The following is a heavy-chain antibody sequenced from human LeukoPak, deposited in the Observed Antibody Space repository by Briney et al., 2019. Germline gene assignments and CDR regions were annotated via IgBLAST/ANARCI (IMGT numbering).Heavy chain of an antibody. CDR3: AKSGVSGSYFRDYFDY. V-gene: IGHV3-23*01. J-gene: IGHJ4*02. CDR2: ISGSGGST. D-gene: IGHD1-26*01. CDR1: GFTFSSYA. Sequence: GGSLRLSCAASGFTFSSYAMSWVRQAPGKGLEWVSAISGSGGSTYYADSVKGRFTIPRDNSKNTLYLQMNSLRAEDTAVYYCAKSGVSGSYFRDYFDYWGQGTLVTVSS.